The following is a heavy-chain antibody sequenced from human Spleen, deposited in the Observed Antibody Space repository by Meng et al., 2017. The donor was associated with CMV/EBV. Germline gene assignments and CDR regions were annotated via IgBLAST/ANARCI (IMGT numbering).Heavy chain of an antibody. V-gene: IGHV3-23*03. J-gene: IGHJ4*02. CDR3: AKNYYGDWGSLDY. D-gene: IGHD4-17*01. CDR1: GFTFSNYG. Sequence: ASGFTFSNYGLHWVRQAPGKGLEWVSVIYSGGSSTYYADSVKGRFTISRDNSKNTLYLQMNSLRAEDTAVYYCAKNYYGDWGSLDYWGQGTLVTVSS. CDR2: IYSGGSST.